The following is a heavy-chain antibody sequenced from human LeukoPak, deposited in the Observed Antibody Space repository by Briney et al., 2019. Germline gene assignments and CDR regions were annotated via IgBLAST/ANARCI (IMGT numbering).Heavy chain of an antibody. V-gene: IGHV3-74*03. J-gene: IGHJ4*01. CDR1: GFCFSKYR. CDR3: VRASGYLHDFDF. CDR2: ISKDGGTT. D-gene: IGHD3-3*01. Sequence: PGGSLRLSCEASGFCFSKYRMHWVRQAPGKGLVWVAFISKDGGTTTYVDSVRDRVTISRDNSKNILFLQMNSLKSEDTAMYYCVRASGYLHDFDFWGQGTLVTVSS.